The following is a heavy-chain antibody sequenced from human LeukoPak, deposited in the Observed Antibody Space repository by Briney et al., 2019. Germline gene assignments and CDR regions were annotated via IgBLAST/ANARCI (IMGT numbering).Heavy chain of an antibody. Sequence: ASVNVSCKASGYTFTNYDINWVRQATGQGLEWMGWMNPNSGNTGYAQKFQGRVTITRNTSISTAYMDLSSLRSEDTAVYYCARAPSWGGLNTGWYYFDYWGQGTLVTVSS. CDR3: ARAPSWGGLNTGWYYFDY. CDR1: GYTFTNYD. V-gene: IGHV1-8*03. J-gene: IGHJ4*02. D-gene: IGHD3-16*01. CDR2: MNPNSGNT.